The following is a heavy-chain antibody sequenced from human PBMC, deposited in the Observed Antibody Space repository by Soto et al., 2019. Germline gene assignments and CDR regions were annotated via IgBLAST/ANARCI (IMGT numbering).Heavy chain of an antibody. J-gene: IGHJ4*02. CDR3: AIEQWPRYYYFDY. V-gene: IGHV4-31*03. Sequence: SETPSLTCTVPGRCISSGGYYCSWIRQHPGKGLEWIGYIYYSGSTYYNPSLKSRVTISVDTSKNQFSLKLSSVTAADTAVYYCAIEQWPRYYYFDYWGQGTLGTVSS. CDR1: GRCISSGGYY. D-gene: IGHD6-19*01. CDR2: IYYSGST.